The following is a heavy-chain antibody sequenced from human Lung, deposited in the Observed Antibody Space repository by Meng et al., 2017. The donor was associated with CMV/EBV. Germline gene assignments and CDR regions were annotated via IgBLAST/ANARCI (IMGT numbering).Heavy chain of an antibody. CDR3: ARMGRSAAFDY. V-gene: IGHV3-48*03. Sequence: GGSLRLXCAASGFTFSSYELNWVRQAPGKGLEWFSYISKSGLAIYYGDSVKGRFTISRDNAKNSLYLQMNSLRAEDTAVYYCARMGRSAAFDYWGQG. CDR2: ISKSGLAI. D-gene: IGHD6-13*01. CDR1: GFTFSSYE. J-gene: IGHJ4*02.